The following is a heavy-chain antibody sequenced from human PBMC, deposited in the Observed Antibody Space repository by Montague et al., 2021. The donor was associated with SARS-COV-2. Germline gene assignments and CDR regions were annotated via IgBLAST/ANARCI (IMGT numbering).Heavy chain of an antibody. V-gene: IGHV4-34*01. D-gene: IGHD3-10*01. CDR3: TRLGDGVVPSPILGVGPYYSYYYMDV. CDR1: GTFFSGYY. J-gene: IGHJ6*03. CDR2: IHHGGST. Sequence: SETLSLTCAVHGTFFSGYYWNWIRQPPGKGLEWIGEIHHGGSTNYNPSLKSRVTISADTSKNQFSLKLTSAAAADTAVYYCTRLGDGVVPSPILGVGPYYSYYYMDVWGKGTTVTVSS.